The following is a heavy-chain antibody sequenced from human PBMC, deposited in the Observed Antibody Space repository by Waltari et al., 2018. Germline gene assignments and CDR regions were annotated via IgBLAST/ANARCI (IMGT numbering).Heavy chain of an antibody. Sequence: EVQLVESGGGLVKPGGSLRLSCAASGFTFSSYSMNWVRQAPGKGLEWVSYISSSSSYIYYADSVKGRFTISRDNAKNSLYLQMNSLRAEDTAVYYCVREGYYDSSGWEFIIGGNYFDYWGQGTLVTVSS. D-gene: IGHD3-22*01. CDR3: VREGYYDSSGWEFIIGGNYFDY. J-gene: IGHJ4*02. CDR1: GFTFSSYS. CDR2: ISSSSSYI. V-gene: IGHV3-21*01.